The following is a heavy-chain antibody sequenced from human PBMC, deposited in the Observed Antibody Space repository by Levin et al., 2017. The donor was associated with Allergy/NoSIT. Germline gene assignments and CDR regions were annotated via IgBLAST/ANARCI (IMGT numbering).Heavy chain of an antibody. J-gene: IGHJ3*02. V-gene: IGHV4-59*01. CDR2: VFSSGST. D-gene: IGHD1-7*01. CDR1: GYSIRSSY. Sequence: MPSETLSLTCNVSGYSIRSSYWSWIRQPPGKGLEWIGYVFSSGSTSYNPSVKSRVTISVDTSKKQFSLRLNSVSAADTAVYYCARERGDNWNYGENDAFDIWGQGTMVTVSS. CDR3: ARERGDNWNYGENDAFDI.